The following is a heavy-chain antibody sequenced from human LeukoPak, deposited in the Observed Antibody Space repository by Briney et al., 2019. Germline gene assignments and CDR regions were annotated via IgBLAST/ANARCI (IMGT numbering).Heavy chain of an antibody. V-gene: IGHV4-59*01. J-gene: IGHJ4*02. CDR1: GGSISSYY. CDR2: ICYSGNT. CDR3: ARDYDPPGL. D-gene: IGHD3-16*01. Sequence: SETLSLTCTVSGGSISSYYWSWIRQPPGKGLEWIGYICYSGNTNYNPSLKSRVTISVDTSKNQFSLKLSSVTAADTAVYYCARDYDPPGLWGQGTLVTVSS.